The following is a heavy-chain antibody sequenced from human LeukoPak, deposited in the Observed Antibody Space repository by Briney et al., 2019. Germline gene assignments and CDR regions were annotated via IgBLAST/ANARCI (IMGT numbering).Heavy chain of an antibody. V-gene: IGHV3-21*01. J-gene: IGHJ4*02. CDR2: ISSSSSYI. CDR3: ARDNLAAAGDY. Sequence: GGSLRLSCAASGFTFSSYSMNWVRQAPGKGLEWVSSISSSSSYIYYADSVKGRFTISRDNAKNSLYLQMNGLRAEDTAVYYCARDNLAAAGDYWGQGTLVTVSS. D-gene: IGHD6-13*01. CDR1: GFTFSSYS.